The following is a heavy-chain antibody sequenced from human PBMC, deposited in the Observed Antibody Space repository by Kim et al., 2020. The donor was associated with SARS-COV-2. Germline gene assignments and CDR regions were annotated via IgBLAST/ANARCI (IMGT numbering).Heavy chain of an antibody. CDR3: ARAPRGGVITFGGVISGGFDY. CDR1: GGSISSGGYY. Sequence: SETLSLTCTVSGGSISSGGYYWSWIRQHPGKGLEWIGYIYYGGSTYYNPSLKSRVTISVDTSKNQFSLKLSSVTAADTAVYYCARAPRGGVITFGGVISGGFDYWGQGTLVTVSS. D-gene: IGHD3-16*02. J-gene: IGHJ4*02. V-gene: IGHV4-31*03. CDR2: IYYGGST.